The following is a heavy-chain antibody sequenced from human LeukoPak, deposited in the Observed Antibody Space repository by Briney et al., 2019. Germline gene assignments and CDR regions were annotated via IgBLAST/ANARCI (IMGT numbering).Heavy chain of an antibody. V-gene: IGHV4-34*01. CDR2: INHSGNT. CDR3: AGDSPRVVPAASLWFDP. D-gene: IGHD2-2*01. CDR1: DGSFSDSY. Sequence: SDTLSLTCAAYDGSFSDSYWSLIHQPPGRGQEWIGKINHSGNTNYTPTLKSRVTITVDTSKNTFSLKLSRVTAADTAVYYCAGDSPRVVPAASLWFDPWGQGTLVTVSS. J-gene: IGHJ5*02.